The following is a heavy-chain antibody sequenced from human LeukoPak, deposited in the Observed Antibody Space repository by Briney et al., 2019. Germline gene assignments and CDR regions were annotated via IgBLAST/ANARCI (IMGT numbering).Heavy chain of an antibody. CDR3: ARDSNAFDI. Sequence: PSETLSLTCSVSGGAISSYYWSWIRQPPGKGLEWIGYIYYSGSTNYNPSLKSRVTISVDTSKNQFSLKLSSVTAAGTAVYYCARDSNAFDIWGRGTVVTVSS. CDR1: GGAISSYY. V-gene: IGHV4-59*12. J-gene: IGHJ3*02. D-gene: IGHD2-2*01. CDR2: IYYSGST.